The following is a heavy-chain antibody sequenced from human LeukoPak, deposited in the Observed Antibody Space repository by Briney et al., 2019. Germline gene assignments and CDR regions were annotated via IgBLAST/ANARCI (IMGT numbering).Heavy chain of an antibody. Sequence: GESLKISCNGFGYSFTSYWIGWVRQMPGKGLEWMGIIYVGDSETRYSPSFQGQVTISADKSISTAYLQWSSLKASDTAMYYCARHTVVNYYGSGSPDYWGQGALVTVSS. CDR1: GYSFTSYW. D-gene: IGHD3-10*01. CDR3: ARHTVVNYYGSGSPDY. V-gene: IGHV5-51*01. J-gene: IGHJ4*02. CDR2: IYVGDSET.